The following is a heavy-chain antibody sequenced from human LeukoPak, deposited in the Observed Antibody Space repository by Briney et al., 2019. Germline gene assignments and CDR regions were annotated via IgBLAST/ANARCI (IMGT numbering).Heavy chain of an antibody. J-gene: IGHJ4*02. D-gene: IGHD6-19*01. CDR1: GYTFTSYD. CDR3: ARVKSGKQWLWQSDGDFDY. Sequence: ASVKVSCKASGYTFTSYDINWVRQATGQGLEWMGWMNPNSGNTGYAQKFQGRVTITRDTSASTAYMELSGLRSEDTAVYYCARVKSGKQWLWQSDGDFDYWGQGTLVTVSS. CDR2: MNPNSGNT. V-gene: IGHV1-8*01.